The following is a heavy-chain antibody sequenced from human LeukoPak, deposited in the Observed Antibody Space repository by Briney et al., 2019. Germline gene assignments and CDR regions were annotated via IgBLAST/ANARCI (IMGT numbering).Heavy chain of an antibody. V-gene: IGHV4-39*01. CDR1: GGSISSGSYY. J-gene: IGHJ4*02. CDR2: IDYRGST. D-gene: IGHD3-10*01. CDR3: ARQGYYGSGYIDY. Sequence: SETLSLTCTVSGGSISSGSYYWDRIRQPPGKGLEWIGSIDYRGSTYHNPALKSRVTISVDTSKNQSSLKLSSVTAADTAVYYCARQGYYGSGYIDYWGQGTLVTVSS.